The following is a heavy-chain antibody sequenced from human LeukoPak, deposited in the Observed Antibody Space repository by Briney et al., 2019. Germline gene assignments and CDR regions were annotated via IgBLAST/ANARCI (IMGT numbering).Heavy chain of an antibody. CDR1: GFTFSDYY. D-gene: IGHD6-6*01. J-gene: IGHJ3*02. Sequence: GGSLRLSCAASGFTFSDYYMSWIRQAPGRGLEWVSYISTSVTYTEYADSVKGRFTISRDNAKNSLYLQVISLRAEDTAVYYCARGPSIAARYDAFDIWGQGTMVTVSS. CDR2: ISTSVTYT. CDR3: ARGPSIAARYDAFDI. V-gene: IGHV3-11*06.